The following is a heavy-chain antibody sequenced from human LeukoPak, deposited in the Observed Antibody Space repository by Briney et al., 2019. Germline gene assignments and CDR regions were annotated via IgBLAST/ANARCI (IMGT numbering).Heavy chain of an antibody. Sequence: PGGSLRLSCAASGFTFSSYWMSWVRQAPGKGLEWVANIKQDGSEKYYVDSVKGRFTISRDNAKNSLYLQMNSLRAEDTAVYYCARVPWSGSYGFDYWGQGTLVTVSS. J-gene: IGHJ4*02. V-gene: IGHV3-7*01. CDR3: ARVPWSGSYGFDY. CDR1: GFTFSSYW. D-gene: IGHD3-3*01. CDR2: IKQDGSEK.